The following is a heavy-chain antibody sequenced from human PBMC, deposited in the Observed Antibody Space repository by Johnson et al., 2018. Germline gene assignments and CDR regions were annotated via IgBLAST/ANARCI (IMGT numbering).Heavy chain of an antibody. J-gene: IGHJ5*02. CDR1: GFTFSSYG. D-gene: IGHD2-2*01. CDR2: ISYDGSNK. V-gene: IGHV3-30*03. CDR3: ARGLLDCSSTSCYSARRNWFDP. Sequence: QVQLVESGGGLVQPGGSLRLSCAASGFTFSSYGMHWVRQAPGKGLEWVAVISYDGSNKYYADSVKGRFTISRDNSKNTLYLQMNSLRAEDTAVYYCARGLLDCSSTSCYSARRNWFDPWGQGTLVTVSS.